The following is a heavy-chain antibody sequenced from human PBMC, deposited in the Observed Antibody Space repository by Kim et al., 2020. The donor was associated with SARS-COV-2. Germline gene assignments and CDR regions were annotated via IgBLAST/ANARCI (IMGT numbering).Heavy chain of an antibody. D-gene: IGHD3-22*01. J-gene: IGHJ3*02. V-gene: IGHV4-59*01. CDR2: SSYSGST. CDR1: GGSISSYY. Sequence: SETLSLTCTVSGGSISSYYWSWIRQPPGKGLEWIGYSSYSGSTNYNPSLKRRVTISVDTSKNQFSLKLSSVTAADTAVYYCARDYYDSSGYYRPPTGVYAIDIWGQGTMGTVSS. CDR3: ARDYYDSSGYYRPPTGVYAIDI.